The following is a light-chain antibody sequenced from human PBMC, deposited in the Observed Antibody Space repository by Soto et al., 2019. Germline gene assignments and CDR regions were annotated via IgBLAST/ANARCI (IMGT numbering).Light chain of an antibody. CDR2: GAS. CDR1: QSVSSN. CDR3: QQYLSLPIT. J-gene: IGKJ5*01. Sequence: EIGMTKSPATLSVSQGERATFSCRASQSVSSNLAWYQQKPGQAPRLLIYGASIRATGIPARFSGSGSGTEFTLTISRVEPEDFAVYYCQQYLSLPITFGQGTRLEI. V-gene: IGKV3-15*01.